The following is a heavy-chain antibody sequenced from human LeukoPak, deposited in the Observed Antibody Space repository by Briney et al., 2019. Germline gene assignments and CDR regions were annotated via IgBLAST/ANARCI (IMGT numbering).Heavy chain of an antibody. CDR2: VNPRGGST. CDR3: ARGGGPGNYPFDF. V-gene: IGHV1-46*01. D-gene: IGHD1-7*01. CDR1: GYTFTSHG. Sequence: ASVKVSCKASGYTFTSHGISWVXXAPGQXXXXAGXVNPRGGSTTYAQKFQGRVTMTRDTSTSTVYMELSSLKSDDTAVYYCARGGGPGNYPFDFWGQGTLVTVSS. J-gene: IGHJ4*02.